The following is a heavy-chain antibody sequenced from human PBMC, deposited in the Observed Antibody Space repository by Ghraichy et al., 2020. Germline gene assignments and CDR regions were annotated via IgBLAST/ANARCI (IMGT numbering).Heavy chain of an antibody. CDR1: GFTFSSYA. V-gene: IGHV3-48*02. D-gene: IGHD2-21*01. J-gene: IGHJ4*02. CDR3: ARERGNGELLSQTPIDY. Sequence: GGSLRLSCAASGFTFSSYAMNWVRQAPGKGLEWLSYISYRSDTIYYADSVKGRFTISRDDATNSLFLQMNGLTDEDTALYYCARERGNGELLSQTPIDYWGQGTLVTVSS. CDR2: ISYRSDTI.